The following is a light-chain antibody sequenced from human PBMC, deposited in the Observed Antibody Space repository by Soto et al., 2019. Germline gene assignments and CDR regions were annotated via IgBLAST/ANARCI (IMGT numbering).Light chain of an antibody. Sequence: ETVMTQSPATLSVSPGERATLSRRASQSVSSALAWYQQKPGLPPRLLIYDASTRATGIPARFSGSGSGTDFTLTISSLQSQDFAVYYCQQYNKWPRTFGQGTKV. CDR2: DAS. V-gene: IGKV3-15*01. J-gene: IGKJ1*01. CDR1: QSVSSA. CDR3: QQYNKWPRT.